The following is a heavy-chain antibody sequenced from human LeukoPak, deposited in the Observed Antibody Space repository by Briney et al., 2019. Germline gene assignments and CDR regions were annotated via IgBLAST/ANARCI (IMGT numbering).Heavy chain of an antibody. CDR1: GGSIGTYY. D-gene: IGHD5-18*01. CDR3: ARRGYGYDDY. CDR2: IYYSGST. V-gene: IGHV4-59*01. Sequence: PSETLSLTCTVSGGSIGTYYWSWIRQPPGKGLEWIGYIYYSGSTNYNPSLKSRVTMSVDTSKNQFSLKMSSVTAADTAVYYCARRGYGYDDYWGQGTLVTVSS. J-gene: IGHJ4*02.